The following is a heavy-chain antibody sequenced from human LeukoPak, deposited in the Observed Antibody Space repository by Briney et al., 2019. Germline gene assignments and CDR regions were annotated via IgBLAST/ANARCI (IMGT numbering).Heavy chain of an antibody. V-gene: IGHV3-21*06. J-gene: IGHJ4*02. CDR1: GFTFSDYS. CDR3: AREGDYGDFEYYFDC. D-gene: IGHD4-17*01. Sequence: GGSLRLSCAASGFTFSDYSLNWVRQAPGKGLEWVSSFGGSSSHIYYADSLRGRFTISRDNAKNSLFLQMNSLRAEDTAVYYCAREGDYGDFEYYFDCWGQGTLVTVSS. CDR2: FGGSSSHI.